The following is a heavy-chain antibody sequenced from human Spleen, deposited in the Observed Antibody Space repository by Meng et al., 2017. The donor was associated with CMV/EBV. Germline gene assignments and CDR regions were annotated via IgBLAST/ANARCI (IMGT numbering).Heavy chain of an antibody. J-gene: IGHJ5*02. V-gene: IGHV1-3*01. Sequence: CKASGYTFPTYAMHWVRQAPGQRLEWMGWSNAGNGNTKYAQKFQDRVTLTTDTSTSTAYIELTSLRSDDTAMYFCARDHDFWTNWFDPWGQGTLVTVSS. D-gene: IGHD3-3*01. CDR1: GYTFPTYA. CDR3: ARDHDFWTNWFDP. CDR2: SNAGNGNT.